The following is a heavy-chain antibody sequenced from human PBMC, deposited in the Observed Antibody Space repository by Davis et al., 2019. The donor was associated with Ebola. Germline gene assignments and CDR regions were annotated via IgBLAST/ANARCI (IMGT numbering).Heavy chain of an antibody. V-gene: IGHV3-23*01. CDR1: GFTFSSFP. CDR2: ISGIGGST. D-gene: IGHD6-13*01. CDR3: ARGGYSTQGPDY. J-gene: IGHJ4*02. Sequence: GESLKISCAASGFTFSSFPMSWVRQAPGKGLEWVSAISGIGGSTYYADSVKGRFTISRDNSKNTLYLQMNSLRAEDTAIYYCARGGYSTQGPDYWGQGTLVTVSS.